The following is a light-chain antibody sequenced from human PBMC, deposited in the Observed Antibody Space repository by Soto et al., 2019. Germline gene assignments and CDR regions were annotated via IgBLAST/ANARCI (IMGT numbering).Light chain of an antibody. CDR3: QQFNNYPLT. V-gene: IGKV1D-13*01. Sequence: IHISHSPSSLSSSVVYIVTITCRASQGISSALAWYQQKPGKAPKLLIYDASSLESGVPSRFSGSGSGTDFTLTISSLQPEDFATYYCQQFNNYPLTFGGGTKVDIK. J-gene: IGKJ4*01. CDR1: QGISSA. CDR2: DAS.